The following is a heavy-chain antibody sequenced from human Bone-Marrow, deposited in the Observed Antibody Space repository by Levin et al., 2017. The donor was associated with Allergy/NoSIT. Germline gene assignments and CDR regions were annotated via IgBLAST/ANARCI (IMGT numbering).Heavy chain of an antibody. J-gene: IGHJ3*02. D-gene: IGHD2-2*01. CDR2: ISWNSGSI. Sequence: PGGSLRLSCAASGFTFDDYAMHWVRQAPGKGLEWVSGISWNSGSIGYADSVKGRFTISRDNAKNSLYLQMNSLRAEDTALYYCAKDFSSYAQYAFDIWGQGTMVTVSS. V-gene: IGHV3-9*01. CDR3: AKDFSSYAQYAFDI. CDR1: GFTFDDYA.